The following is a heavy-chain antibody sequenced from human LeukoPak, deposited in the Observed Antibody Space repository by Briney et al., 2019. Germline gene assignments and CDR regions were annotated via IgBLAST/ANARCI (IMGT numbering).Heavy chain of an antibody. Sequence: GASVKVSFRASVYTFTSYDINWVRQATGQGLEWMGWTNPKSGNTGYAQKFQGRVTMTRDTSISTAYMELSSLRSEDTAVYYCARVTGSIDYWGQGTLVTVSS. CDR1: VYTFTSYD. CDR2: TNPKSGNT. CDR3: ARVTGSIDY. J-gene: IGHJ4*02. D-gene: IGHD1-26*01. V-gene: IGHV1-8*01.